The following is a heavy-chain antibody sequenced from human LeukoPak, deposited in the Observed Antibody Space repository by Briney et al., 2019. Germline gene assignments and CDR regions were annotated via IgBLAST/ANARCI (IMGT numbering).Heavy chain of an antibody. CDR2: IRSKAYGGTT. D-gene: IGHD3-22*01. CDR1: GFTFSNAW. V-gene: IGHV3-49*04. CDR3: TRNYYDSSGQPSHAFDI. Sequence: GGSLRLSCAASGFTFSNAWMSWVRQAPGKGLEWVGFIRSKAYGGTTEYAASVKGRFTISRDDSKSIAYLQMNSLKTEDTAVYYCTRNYYDSSGQPSHAFDIWGQGTMVTVSS. J-gene: IGHJ3*02.